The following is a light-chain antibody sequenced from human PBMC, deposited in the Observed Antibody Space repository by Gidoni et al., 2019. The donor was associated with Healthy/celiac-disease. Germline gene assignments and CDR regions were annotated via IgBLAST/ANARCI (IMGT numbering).Light chain of an antibody. V-gene: IGLV1-44*01. CDR3: AAWDDSLNGRV. CDR1: SSNIGSNT. J-gene: IGLJ3*02. CDR2: SNN. Sequence: QSVLTQPPSASGTPGQRVTISCSGSSSNIGSNTVNWYQQLPGPAPKLLSYSNNQRPSGVPDRFSGSKSGNSASMARSGLQSEDEADYYCAAWDDSLNGRVFGGGTKLTVL.